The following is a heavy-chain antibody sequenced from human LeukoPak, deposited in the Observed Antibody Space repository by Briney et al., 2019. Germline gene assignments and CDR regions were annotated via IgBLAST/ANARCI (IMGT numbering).Heavy chain of an antibody. J-gene: IGHJ4*02. Sequence: GGSLRLSCAASGFTFSPYSMNWVRQAPGKGLEWVSYISSTSNTIYYADSVKGRFTLSRDNAKNSLYLQMNSLRAEDTAVYYCARDLAYYGSGKQNYWGQGTLVTISS. CDR3: ARDLAYYGSGKQNY. CDR2: ISSTSNTI. V-gene: IGHV3-48*01. CDR1: GFTFSPYS. D-gene: IGHD3-10*01.